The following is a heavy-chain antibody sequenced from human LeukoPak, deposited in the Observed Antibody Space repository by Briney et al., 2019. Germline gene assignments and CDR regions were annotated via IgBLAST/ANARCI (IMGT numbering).Heavy chain of an antibody. D-gene: IGHD2-2*02. CDR2: IDPASGGT. CDR3: ARVPGPYTTSRFDF. J-gene: IGHJ4*02. CDR1: GYTFSAHY. Sequence: GASVRVSGKTFGYTFSAHYLHWVRQAPGQRPEWVGRIDPASGGTHYAQKFQRRVTVTRDTSTTTVDMELSGLRSDDTAVYYCARVPGPYTTSRFDFWGQGTLVTVSS. V-gene: IGHV1-2*02.